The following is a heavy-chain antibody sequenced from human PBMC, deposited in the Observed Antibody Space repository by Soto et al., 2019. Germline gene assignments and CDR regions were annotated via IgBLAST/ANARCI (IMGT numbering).Heavy chain of an antibody. V-gene: IGHV1-46*01. CDR1: GNTFTNYY. J-gene: IGHJ4*02. D-gene: IGHD2-21*02. CDR2: INPSGGHT. CDR3: ARGGHVVVVTAAFDY. Sequence: QVQLMQSGAEVKKPGASVKVSCKESGNTFTNYYIHWVRQAPGQGLEWMGTINPSGGHTTYSQNFLGRVTMTRDTSTSTLYMELTSLTSDDTAVYYCARGGHVVVVTAAFDYWGQGTLVTVSS.